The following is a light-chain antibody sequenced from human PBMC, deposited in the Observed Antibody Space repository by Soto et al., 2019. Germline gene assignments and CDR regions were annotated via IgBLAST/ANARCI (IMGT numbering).Light chain of an antibody. J-gene: IGKJ4*01. Sequence: DIQMTQSPSSLSASVGDRVTITCQASQDISNYLNWYQQKPGKAPKLLIYDASNLETGVPSRFSGSGSGTDFTFTISSLQPEDIATYYCHQYDNRPLTFDGGTKGDI. CDR3: HQYDNRPLT. CDR2: DAS. V-gene: IGKV1-33*01. CDR1: QDISNY.